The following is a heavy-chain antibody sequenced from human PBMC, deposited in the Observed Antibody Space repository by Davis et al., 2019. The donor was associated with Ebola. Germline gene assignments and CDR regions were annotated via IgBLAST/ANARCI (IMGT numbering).Heavy chain of an antibody. CDR2: ISYDGSNK. Sequence: PGGSLRLSCAASGFTFSSYAMHWVRQAPGKGLEWVAVISYDGSNKYYADSVKGRFTISRDNSKNTLYLQMNSLRVEDTAMYYCARPLILYNYDNDAFETWGQGTMVTVSS. CDR3: ARPLILYNYDNDAFET. J-gene: IGHJ3*02. D-gene: IGHD3-22*01. V-gene: IGHV3-30-3*01. CDR1: GFTFSSYA.